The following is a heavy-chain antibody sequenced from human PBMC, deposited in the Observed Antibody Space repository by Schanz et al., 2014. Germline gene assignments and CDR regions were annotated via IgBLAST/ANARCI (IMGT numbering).Heavy chain of an antibody. Sequence: QVHLVQSGAEVKKPGSSVKVSCKASGGTFSSDTFSWVRQAPGQGLEWMGRIVPILGIATYAQKFQGRLTITADKTTSTAYMELTSLRAEDTAVYYCARGSPENMIRGELDYWGQGTLVNDSS. CDR2: IVPILGIA. CDR3: ARGSPENMIRGELDY. J-gene: IGHJ4*02. V-gene: IGHV1-69*02. CDR1: GGTFSSDT. D-gene: IGHD3-10*01.